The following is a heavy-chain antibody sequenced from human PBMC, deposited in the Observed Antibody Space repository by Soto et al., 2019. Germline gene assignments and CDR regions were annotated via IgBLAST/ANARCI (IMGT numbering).Heavy chain of an antibody. J-gene: IGHJ6*02. CDR1: GRSFSGYY. V-gene: IGHV4-34*01. CDR3: AREGGEIDYYYGMDV. Sequence: SETLSLTCAVYGRSFSGYYWSSIRQPPGKGLEWIGEINHSGSPNYNPSLKSRVNISVDTSKNQFSLKLSSVTAADTAVYYCAREGGEIDYYYGMDVWGQGTTVT. D-gene: IGHD3-10*01. CDR2: INHSGSP.